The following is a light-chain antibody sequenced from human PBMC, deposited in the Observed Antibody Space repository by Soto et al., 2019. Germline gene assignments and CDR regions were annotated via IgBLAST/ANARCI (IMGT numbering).Light chain of an antibody. CDR1: KLGDKY. CDR3: QAWDSSTVV. CDR2: QDS. J-gene: IGLJ2*01. Sequence: SYDLTQPPSVSVSPGQTASITCSGDKLGDKYACWYQQKPGQSPVLVIYQDSKRPSGIPERFSGSNSGNTATLTISGTQAMDEADYYCQAWDSSTVVFGRGTKLTVL. V-gene: IGLV3-1*01.